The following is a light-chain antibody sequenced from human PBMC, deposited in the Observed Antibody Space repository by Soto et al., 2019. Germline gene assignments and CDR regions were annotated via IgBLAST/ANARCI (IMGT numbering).Light chain of an antibody. CDR2: DAS. V-gene: IGKV1-5*01. CDR3: QQFNTYSYT. Sequence: DIQMTQSPSTLSASVGDRVTITCRASQSVRNWLAWYQQKPGKAPKLLIYDASSLESGVPSRFSGSGFGTEFTRTISSLQPDDFATYYCQQFNTYSYTFGQGTRVEIK. J-gene: IGKJ2*01. CDR1: QSVRNW.